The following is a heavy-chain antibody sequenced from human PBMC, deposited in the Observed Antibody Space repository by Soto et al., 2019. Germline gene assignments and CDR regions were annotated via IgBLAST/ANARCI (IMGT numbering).Heavy chain of an antibody. V-gene: IGHV3-21*01. Sequence: EVQLVESGGGLVKPGGSLRLSCAASGFTFSSYSMNWVRQAPGKGLEWVSSISSSSSYIYYADSVKGRFTISRDNAKNSLYLQMNSLRDGDAAVYYCARTPYDSDTSGYSYWGQGTLVTVSS. J-gene: IGHJ4*02. D-gene: IGHD3-22*01. CDR1: GFTFSSYS. CDR3: ARTPYDSDTSGYSY. CDR2: ISSSSSYI.